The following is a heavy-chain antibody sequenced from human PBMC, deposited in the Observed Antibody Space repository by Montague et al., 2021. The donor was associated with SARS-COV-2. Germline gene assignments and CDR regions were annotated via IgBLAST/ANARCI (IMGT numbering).Heavy chain of an antibody. CDR3: ARENTVTTFGGPYYIDS. Sequence: ETLSLTCIVSGXSVRSYYWSWIRQPPGKGLEWIGYIYDSGSTNYNPSLKSRVTISVDTSKNQFSLKLSSVTAADTAVYYCARENTVTTFGGPYYIDSWGQGTLVTVSA. CDR1: GXSVRSYY. J-gene: IGHJ4*02. V-gene: IGHV4-59*02. CDR2: IYDSGST. D-gene: IGHD4-17*01.